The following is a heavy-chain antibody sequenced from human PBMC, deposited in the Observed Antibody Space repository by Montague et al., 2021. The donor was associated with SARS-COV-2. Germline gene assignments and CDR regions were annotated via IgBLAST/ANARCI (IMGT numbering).Heavy chain of an antibody. Sequence: SLRLSCPASGFTFSSYAMHWVRQAPGKGLEWVAVISYDGSNKYYADSVKGRFTISRDNSKNTLYLQMNSLRAEDTAVYYCASMLSGWYASDYWGQGTLVTVSS. CDR2: ISYDGSNK. J-gene: IGHJ4*02. V-gene: IGHV3-30*04. CDR3: ASMLSGWYASDY. CDR1: GFTFSSYA. D-gene: IGHD6-19*01.